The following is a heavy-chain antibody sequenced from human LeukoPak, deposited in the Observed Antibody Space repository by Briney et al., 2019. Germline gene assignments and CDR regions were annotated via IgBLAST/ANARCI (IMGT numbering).Heavy chain of an antibody. CDR1: GGSFSRYY. Sequence: SETLSLTCTVSGGSFSRYYWSWIRQPAGKGLEWIGHISTSGSTNYNPSLKSRVTMSVDTSKNQFSLTLSSVTAADTAVYHCARGVYSGSFDYWGQGTLVTVSS. D-gene: IGHD1-26*01. CDR3: ARGVYSGSFDY. CDR2: ISTSGST. V-gene: IGHV4-4*07. J-gene: IGHJ4*02.